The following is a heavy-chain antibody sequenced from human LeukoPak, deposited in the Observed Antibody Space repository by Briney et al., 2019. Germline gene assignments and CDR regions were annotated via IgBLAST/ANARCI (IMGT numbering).Heavy chain of an antibody. CDR3: ASGTRLRRTY. CDR1: GGSFSGYY. V-gene: IGHV4-34*01. Sequence: PSVTLSLTCAVYGGSFSGYYWSWIRQPPGKGLEWIGEINHSGSTNYNPSLKSRVTISVDTSKNQFSLKLSSVTAADTAVYYCASGTRLRRTYWGQGTLVTVSS. J-gene: IGHJ4*02. CDR2: INHSGST. D-gene: IGHD4-17*01.